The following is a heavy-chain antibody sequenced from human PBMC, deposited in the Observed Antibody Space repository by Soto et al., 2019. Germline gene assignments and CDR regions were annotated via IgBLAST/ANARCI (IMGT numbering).Heavy chain of an antibody. Sequence: ASANVSCKASGYTFTGNSMHCVRQAPGEGLEWMGWINPNIGGTNYAQKFQGWVTMTRDTSISTAYMELSRLRSDDTAVYYCARNLGWLSPPAVGGAREGWGQGNRVNVS. CDR1: GYTFTGNS. CDR3: ARNLGWLSPPAVGGAREG. CDR2: INPNIGGT. J-gene: IGHJ6*02. D-gene: IGHD3-3*01. V-gene: IGHV1-2*04.